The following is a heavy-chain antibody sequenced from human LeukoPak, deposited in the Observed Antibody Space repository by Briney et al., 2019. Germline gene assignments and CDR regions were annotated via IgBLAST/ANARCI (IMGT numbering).Heavy chain of an antibody. J-gene: IGHJ4*02. Sequence: GGSLRLSCAASGFTFSSYWMNWVRQAPGKGLEWVASIKQDGSEQYYVDSVKGRFTISRDNAKNSLYLQMNSLRAEDTAVYYCARREPQGCSGTSCFAGPVGHWGQGTLVTVSS. CDR1: GFTFSSYW. CDR2: IKQDGSEQ. CDR3: ARREPQGCSGTSCFAGPVGH. V-gene: IGHV3-7*01. D-gene: IGHD2-2*01.